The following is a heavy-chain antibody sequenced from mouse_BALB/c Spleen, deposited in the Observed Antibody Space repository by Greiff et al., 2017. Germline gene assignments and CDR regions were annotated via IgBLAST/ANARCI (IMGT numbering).Heavy chain of an antibody. V-gene: IGHV5-6*01. Sequence: EVQLQQSGGDLVKPGGSLKLSCAASGFTFSSYGMSWVRQTPDKRLEWVATISSGGSYTYYPDSVKGRFTISRDNAKNTLYLQMSSLKSEDTAMYYCASPLYDYPLFAYWGQGTLVTVSA. D-gene: IGHD2-4*01. CDR1: GFTFSSYG. CDR2: ISSGGSYT. J-gene: IGHJ3*01. CDR3: ASPLYDYPLFAY.